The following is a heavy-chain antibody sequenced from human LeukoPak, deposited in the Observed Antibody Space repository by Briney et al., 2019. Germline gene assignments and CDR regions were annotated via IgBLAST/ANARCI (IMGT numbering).Heavy chain of an antibody. Sequence: SGGSLRLSCAASGFTFSTYSMNWVRQAPGKGLEWLSYITSSSNTIYYADSVKGRFTISRDNAKNSLYLQMNSLRAEDTAVYYCARGTVADPLDYWGQGTLVTVSS. D-gene: IGHD6-19*01. J-gene: IGHJ4*02. CDR3: ARGTVADPLDY. CDR1: GFTFSTYS. V-gene: IGHV3-48*04. CDR2: ITSSSNTI.